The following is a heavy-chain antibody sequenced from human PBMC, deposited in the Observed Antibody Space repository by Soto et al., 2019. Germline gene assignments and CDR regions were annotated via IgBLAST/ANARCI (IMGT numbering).Heavy chain of an antibody. J-gene: IGHJ6*02. Sequence: ASVKVSCKASGGTFSSYAISWVRQAPGQGLEWMGGIIPIFGTANYAQKFQGRVTITADESTSTDYMELSSLRSEDTAVYYCAREGTAMVMGGYYYYGMDVWGQGTTVTVSS. V-gene: IGHV1-69*13. D-gene: IGHD5-18*01. CDR3: AREGTAMVMGGYYYYGMDV. CDR2: IIPIFGTA. CDR1: GGTFSSYA.